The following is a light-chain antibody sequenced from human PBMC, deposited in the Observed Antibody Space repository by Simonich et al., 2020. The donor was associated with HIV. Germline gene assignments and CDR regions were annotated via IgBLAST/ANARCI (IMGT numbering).Light chain of an antibody. CDR1: SSDVGGYNY. J-gene: IGLJ2*01. Sequence: QSALTQPPSASGSPGQSVTISCTGTSSDVGGYNYVSWYQQHPGKAPNLMIYEVSKRPSGVPDRFSGSKSGNTASLTVSGLQAEDEAEYYCSSYAGSNNLVFGGGTKVTVL. CDR3: SSYAGSNNLV. CDR2: EVS. V-gene: IGLV2-8*01.